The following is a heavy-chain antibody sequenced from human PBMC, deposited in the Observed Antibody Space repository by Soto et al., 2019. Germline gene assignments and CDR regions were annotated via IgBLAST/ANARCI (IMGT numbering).Heavy chain of an antibody. CDR1: GFTFSSYG. CDR2: ISYDGSKK. Sequence: QVQLVESGGGVVQPGRSLRLSCAASGFTFSSYGMHWVRQAPGKGLEWVAVISYDGSKKYYEDSVKGRFTISRDNSKNTLYLQMNSLRAEDTAVYHCAEDLREVGYDYGWGSHNWGQGTLVTVSS. D-gene: IGHD3-16*01. V-gene: IGHV3-30*18. J-gene: IGHJ4*02. CDR3: AEDLREVGYDYGWGSHN.